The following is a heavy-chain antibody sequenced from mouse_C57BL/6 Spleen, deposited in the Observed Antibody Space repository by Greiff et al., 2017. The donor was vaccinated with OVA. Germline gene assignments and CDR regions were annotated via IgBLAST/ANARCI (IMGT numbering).Heavy chain of an antibody. CDR3: ARRGSKGWYFDV. CDR2: IDPSDSYT. D-gene: IGHD2-5*01. Sequence: VKLQQPGAELVKPGASVKLSCKASGYTFTSYWMQWVKQRPGQGLEWIGEIDPSDSYTNDNQKFKGKATLTVDTSSSTAYMQLSSLTSEDSAVYYCARRGSKGWYFDVWGTGTTVTVSS. V-gene: IGHV1-50*01. CDR1: GYTFTSYW. J-gene: IGHJ1*03.